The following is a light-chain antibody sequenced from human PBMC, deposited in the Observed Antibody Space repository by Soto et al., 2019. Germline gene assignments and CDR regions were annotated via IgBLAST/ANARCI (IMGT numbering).Light chain of an antibody. V-gene: IGKV3-11*01. Sequence: EIVLTQSPATLSLSPGDRATVSCRASQSVDWYVAWYQHKPGKAPRLLIYDASTRATGIPDRFSGSGSGTGFTLTISSLEPEDFAVYYCQQRSNWPPITFGPGTKVDMK. CDR3: QQRSNWPPIT. CDR1: QSVDWY. CDR2: DAS. J-gene: IGKJ3*01.